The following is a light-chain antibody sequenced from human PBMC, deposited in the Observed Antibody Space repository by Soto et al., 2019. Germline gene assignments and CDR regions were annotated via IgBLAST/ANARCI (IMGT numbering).Light chain of an antibody. CDR3: QQYGSSPGFT. J-gene: IGKJ3*01. Sequence: EIVLTQAPGTLSLSPGERATLSCRAIQSVSSSYLAWYQQKPGQAPRLLIYGASSRATGIPDRFSGSGSGTDFTLTISRLEPEDFAVYYCQQYGSSPGFTFGPGTKVDI. CDR1: QSVSSSY. CDR2: GAS. V-gene: IGKV3-20*01.